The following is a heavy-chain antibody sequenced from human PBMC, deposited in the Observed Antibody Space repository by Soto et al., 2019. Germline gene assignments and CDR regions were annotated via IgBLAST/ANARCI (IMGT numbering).Heavy chain of an antibody. D-gene: IGHD2-8*01. J-gene: IGHJ4*02. Sequence: EVQLVESGGGLVQPGGSLRLSCAVSGLTLRNHWVHWVRQAPGEGLVWVAYINIDGSSTNYADSVKGRFTISRDNDKNALYLQMNRLSAEDTAVYYCARGCFNAGCYGDYWGPGILVNVSS. CDR1: GLTLRNHW. V-gene: IGHV3-74*01. CDR3: ARGCFNAGCYGDY. CDR2: INIDGSST.